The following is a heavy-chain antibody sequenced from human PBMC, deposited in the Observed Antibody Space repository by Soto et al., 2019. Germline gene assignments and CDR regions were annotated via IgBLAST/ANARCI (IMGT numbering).Heavy chain of an antibody. CDR3: ASGFGYGDSYYFDY. CDR1: GGTFSSYA. V-gene: IGHV1-69*01. D-gene: IGHD4-17*01. J-gene: IGHJ4*02. CDR2: IIPIFGTA. Sequence: QVQLVQSGAEVKKPGSSVKVSCKASGGTFSSYAISWVRQAPGQGLEWMGGIIPIFGTANYVQKFQGRVTITADESTSPAYMELSSLRSEDTAVYYCASGFGYGDSYYFDYWGQGTLVTVSS.